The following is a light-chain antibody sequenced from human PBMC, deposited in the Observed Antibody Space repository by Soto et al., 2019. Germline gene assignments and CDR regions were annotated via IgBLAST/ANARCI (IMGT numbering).Light chain of an antibody. CDR3: QQYGSSGT. V-gene: IGKV3-20*01. CDR1: QSLTRNY. Sequence: DIVLTQFPGTLSLSPGERATLSCRASQSLTRNYLAWYQQKVGQAPRLLIYGASSRATGIPDRFSGSGSGTDFTLTISRLEPEDFAVYYCQQYGSSGTFGQGTKVDIK. CDR2: GAS. J-gene: IGKJ1*01.